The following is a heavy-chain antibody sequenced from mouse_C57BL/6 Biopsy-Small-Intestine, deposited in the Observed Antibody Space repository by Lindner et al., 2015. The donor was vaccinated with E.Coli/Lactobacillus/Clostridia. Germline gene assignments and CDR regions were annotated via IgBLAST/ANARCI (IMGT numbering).Heavy chain of an antibody. Sequence: VQLQESGAELVKPGASVKLSCKASGYTFTSYWMHWVKQRPGQGLEWIGEIDPSDSYTYYNQKFKGKATLTVDKSSSTAYMQLSSLTSEDSAVYYCARWGKDAMDYWGQGTSVTVSS. CDR3: ARWGKDAMDY. J-gene: IGHJ4*01. V-gene: IGHV1-69*02. CDR1: GYTFTSYW. CDR2: IDPSDSYT. D-gene: IGHD1-3*01.